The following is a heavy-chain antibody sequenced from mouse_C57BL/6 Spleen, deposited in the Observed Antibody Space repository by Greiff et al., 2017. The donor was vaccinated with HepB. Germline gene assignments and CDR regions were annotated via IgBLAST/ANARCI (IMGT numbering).Heavy chain of an antibody. J-gene: IGHJ3*01. CDR2: IDPETGGT. Sequence: VQLQQSGAELVRPGASVTLSCKASGYTFTDYEMHWVKQTPVHGLEWIGAIDPETGGTAYNQKFKGKAILTADKSSSTAYMELRSLTSEDSAVYYGTRVGYYPWFAYWGQGTLVTVSA. D-gene: IGHD2-3*01. CDR3: TRVGYYPWFAY. CDR1: GYTFTDYE. V-gene: IGHV1-15*01.